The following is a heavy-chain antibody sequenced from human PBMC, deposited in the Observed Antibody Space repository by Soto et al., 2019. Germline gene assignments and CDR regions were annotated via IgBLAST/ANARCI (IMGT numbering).Heavy chain of an antibody. Sequence: EVQLLESGGGLVQPGGPRGLPCEASGFSFGSLPINWVPQGPGRGLEWVSLITRSGDRTYYADSVKGRFTISRDNSKNTLFLQMNSLRAEDTAIYYCAKDLGPRLFRSLEWILPDWGQGTLVTVSS. V-gene: IGHV3-23*01. CDR2: ITRSGDRT. D-gene: IGHD3-3*01. CDR1: GFSFGSLP. CDR3: AKDLGPRLFRSLEWILPD. J-gene: IGHJ4*02.